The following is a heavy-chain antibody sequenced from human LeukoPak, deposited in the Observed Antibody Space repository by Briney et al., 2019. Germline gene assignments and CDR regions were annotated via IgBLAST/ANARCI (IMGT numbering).Heavy chain of an antibody. CDR3: ARDLVPDTAMVTVGVGY. Sequence: ASVKVSCKASGYTFSTYPMNWVRQAPGQGLEWMGIINPSGGSTSYAQKFQGRVTMTRDTSTSTVYMELSSLRSEDTAVYYCARDLVPDTAMVTVGVGYWGQGTLVTVSS. CDR2: INPSGGST. V-gene: IGHV1-46*01. J-gene: IGHJ4*02. CDR1: GYTFSTYP. D-gene: IGHD5-18*01.